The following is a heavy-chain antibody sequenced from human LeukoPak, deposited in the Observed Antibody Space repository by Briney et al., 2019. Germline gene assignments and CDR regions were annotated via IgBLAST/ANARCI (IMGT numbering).Heavy chain of an antibody. Sequence: GGSLRLSCVVSGFTFSSYSMNWVRQAPGKGLEWVSAISSGSSHIYYADSVKGRLTIARDNAKNSLYLQMNSLRAEDTAIYYCAKARYCSGGTCPEWFDPWGQGTLVTVSS. V-gene: IGHV3-21*04. CDR3: AKARYCSGGTCPEWFDP. J-gene: IGHJ5*02. CDR2: ISSGSSHI. D-gene: IGHD2-15*01. CDR1: GFTFSSYS.